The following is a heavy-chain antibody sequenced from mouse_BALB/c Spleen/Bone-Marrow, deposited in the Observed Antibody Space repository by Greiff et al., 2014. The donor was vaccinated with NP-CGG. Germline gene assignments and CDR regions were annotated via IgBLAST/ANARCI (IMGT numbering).Heavy chain of an antibody. CDR1: GYTFTSYW. Sequence: QVHVKQSGAELARPGASVKLSCKASGYTFTSYWMQWVKQRPGQGLEWIGAIYPGDGDTRYTQKFKGKATLTADKSSGTAYMQLSSLASEDSAVYYCARYYYAMDYWGQGTSVTVSS. CDR2: IYPGDGDT. J-gene: IGHJ4*01. V-gene: IGHV1-87*01. CDR3: ARYYYAMDY.